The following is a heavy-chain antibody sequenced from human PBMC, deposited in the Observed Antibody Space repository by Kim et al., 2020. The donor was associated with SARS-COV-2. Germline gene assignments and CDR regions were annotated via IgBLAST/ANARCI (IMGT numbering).Heavy chain of an antibody. J-gene: IGHJ3*02. CDR2: ISNTYI. V-gene: IGHV3-21*01. Sequence: GGSLRLSCAGSGFTFNNYAMNWIRQAPGKGLEWVSGISNTYIKYADSVKGRFTISRDNAKNSQSLQMNSLRAEDTAVYYCAREYTLAAAGRVAFDIWGQGTMVTVSP. D-gene: IGHD6-13*01. CDR1: GFTFNNYA. CDR3: AREYTLAAAGRVAFDI.